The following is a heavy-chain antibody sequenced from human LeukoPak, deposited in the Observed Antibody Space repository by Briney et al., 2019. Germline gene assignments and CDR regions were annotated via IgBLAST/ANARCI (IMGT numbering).Heavy chain of an antibody. Sequence: SETLSLTCAVYGGSFSGYYWSWIRQPPRKGLEWIGEINHSGSTNYNPSLKSRVTISVDTSKNQFSLKLSSVTAADTAVYYCARGLMWAAAGFDYWGQGILVTVSS. V-gene: IGHV4-34*01. CDR3: ARGLMWAAAGFDY. J-gene: IGHJ4*02. CDR1: GGSFSGYY. CDR2: INHSGST. D-gene: IGHD6-13*01.